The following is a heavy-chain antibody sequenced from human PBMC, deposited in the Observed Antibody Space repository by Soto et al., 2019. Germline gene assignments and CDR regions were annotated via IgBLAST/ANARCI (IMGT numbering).Heavy chain of an antibody. CDR1: GGSVTSSGYY. CDR3: ARRQAACTYDY. CDR2: IYYSGST. Sequence: QLQLQESGPGLVKPSETLSLTCTVSGGSVTSSGYYWGWIRQPPGKGLEWIGNIYYSGSTYYNPSLNSRVAISLDMSKNQFSLNLSSVTAADTAVYYCARRQAACTYDYWGRGTLVIVSS. D-gene: IGHD6-13*01. J-gene: IGHJ4*01. V-gene: IGHV4-39*01.